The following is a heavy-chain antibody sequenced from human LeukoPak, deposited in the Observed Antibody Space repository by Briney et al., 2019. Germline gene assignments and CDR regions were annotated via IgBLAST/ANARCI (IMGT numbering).Heavy chain of an antibody. J-gene: IGHJ4*02. CDR2: IYHSGNT. Sequence: SSGTLSLTCAVSGGSISSSNWWIWVRRPPGRGLEWIGEIYHSGNTNYNPSLKSRVTMSVDKSKNQFSLKLSSVTAADTAVYYCASALPFQLVHWGQGTLVIVSS. CDR1: GGSISSSNW. CDR3: ASALPFQLVH. D-gene: IGHD6-13*01. V-gene: IGHV4-4*02.